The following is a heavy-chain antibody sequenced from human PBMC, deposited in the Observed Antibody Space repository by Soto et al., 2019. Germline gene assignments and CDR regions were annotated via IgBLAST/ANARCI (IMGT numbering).Heavy chain of an antibody. CDR1: GFTFSTYS. Sequence: GGSQRLSCAASGFTFSTYSINWVRQAPGKGLEWVANINSDGSEKYYVDSVKGRFTISRDNAKTSLYLQMNSLRAEDTAVYYCARDGLLWFGENWFDPWGQGTLVTVSS. V-gene: IGHV3-7*01. CDR3: ARDGLLWFGENWFDP. J-gene: IGHJ5*02. CDR2: INSDGSEK. D-gene: IGHD3-10*01.